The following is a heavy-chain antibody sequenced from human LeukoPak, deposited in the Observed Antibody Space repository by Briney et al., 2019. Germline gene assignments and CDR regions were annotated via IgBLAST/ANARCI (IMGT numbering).Heavy chain of an antibody. D-gene: IGHD4-23*01. J-gene: IGHJ4*02. CDR2: IASDGSST. CDR1: GFTFSSYW. CDR3: ARGRPHGNDY. Sequence: GGSLRLSYAASGFTFSSYWMNWVRQAPGKGLVWVSRIASDGSSTTYADSVKGRFSISRDNAKSTLYLQMNSLRVEDTAVYYCARGRPHGNDYWGQGTLVTVSS. V-gene: IGHV3-74*01.